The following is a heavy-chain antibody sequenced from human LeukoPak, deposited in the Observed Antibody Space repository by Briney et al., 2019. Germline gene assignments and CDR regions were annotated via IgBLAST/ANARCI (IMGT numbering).Heavy chain of an antibody. CDR3: ARPSSGWYGPLDY. V-gene: IGHV3-30*04. CDR1: GFTFSSYA. J-gene: IGHJ4*02. Sequence: PGRSLRPSCAASGFTFSSYAMHWVRQAPGKGLEWVAVISYDGSNKYYADSVKGRFTISRDNSKNTLYLQMNSLRAEDTAVYYCARPSSGWYGPLDYWGQGTLVTVSS. CDR2: ISYDGSNK. D-gene: IGHD6-19*01.